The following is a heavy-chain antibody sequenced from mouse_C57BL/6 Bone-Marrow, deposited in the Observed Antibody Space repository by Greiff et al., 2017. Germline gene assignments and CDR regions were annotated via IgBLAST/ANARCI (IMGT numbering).Heavy chain of an antibody. J-gene: IGHJ3*01. CDR3: ARFPYDPLAY. V-gene: IGHV1-19*01. Sequence: EVKLVESGPVLVKPGASVKMSCKASGYTFTDYYMNWVKQSHGKSLEWIGVINPYNGGTSYNQKFKGKATLTVDKSSSTAYMELNSLTSEDSAVYYCARFPYDPLAYWGQGTLVTVSA. CDR2: INPYNGGT. CDR1: GYTFTDYY. D-gene: IGHD2-3*01.